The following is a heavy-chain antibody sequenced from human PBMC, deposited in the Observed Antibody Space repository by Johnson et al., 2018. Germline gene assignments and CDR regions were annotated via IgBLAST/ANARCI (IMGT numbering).Heavy chain of an antibody. CDR2: INHSGST. J-gene: IGHJ4*02. D-gene: IGHD6-13*01. CDR3: TRGTGDYSSSPLTYFDY. Sequence: QVQLQQWGAGLLKPSEPLSLTCDVYGGSFSAYYWNWIRQSPGKGLEWIGEINHSGSTNYTPSLKSRVTISVDTSKNQFSLKLRSVTAADTAVYYCTRGTGDYSSSPLTYFDYWGLGTLVTVSS. CDR1: GGSFSAYY. V-gene: IGHV4-34*01.